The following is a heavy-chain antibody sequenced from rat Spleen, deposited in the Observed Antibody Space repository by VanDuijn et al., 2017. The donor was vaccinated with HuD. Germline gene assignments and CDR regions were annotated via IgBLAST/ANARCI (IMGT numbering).Heavy chain of an antibody. CDR2: ISYDGSTP. Sequence: EVQVVESGGGIVQPGRSMKLSCAASGFTFSNYDMVWVRQAPTKGLKWVASISYDGSTPYYRDSVKGRFTISRDNAKSTLYLQMDSLRSEDTATYYCARQMYTTVYLYWYFDFWGPGTMVTVSS. CDR3: ARQMYTTVYLYWYFDF. V-gene: IGHV5-7*01. CDR1: GFTFSNYD. D-gene: IGHD1-6*01. J-gene: IGHJ1*01.